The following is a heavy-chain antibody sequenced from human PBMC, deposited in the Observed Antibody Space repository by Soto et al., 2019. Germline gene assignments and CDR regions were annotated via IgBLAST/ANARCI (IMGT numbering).Heavy chain of an antibody. Sequence: SETLYLTCTVSGGCISSYLGSWVRQPQGKGLEWIGYIYYSGSTTYNPSLKSRVTISVDTSQNQFSLKMTSVTAADTAVYFCARNVDTTMINGPYFDYWGQGTQVTVSS. V-gene: IGHV4-59*12. J-gene: IGHJ4*02. CDR2: IYYSGST. CDR3: ARNVDTTMINGPYFDY. D-gene: IGHD5-18*01. CDR1: GGCISSYL.